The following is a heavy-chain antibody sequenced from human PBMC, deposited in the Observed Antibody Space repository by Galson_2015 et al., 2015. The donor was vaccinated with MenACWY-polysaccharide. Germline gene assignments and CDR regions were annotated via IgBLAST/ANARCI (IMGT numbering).Heavy chain of an antibody. CDR3: AREQDSRSLDY. Sequence: SVKVSCKAPGYTFIGYYMHWVRQAPGQGLEWMGWINPNNGGTDFARKFRGRITMTRDTSISTAYMELNRLTSDDTAVYYCAREQDSRSLDYWGQGTLVTVSS. V-gene: IGHV1-2*02. CDR1: GYTFIGYY. CDR2: INPNNGGT. D-gene: IGHD4-11*01. J-gene: IGHJ4*02.